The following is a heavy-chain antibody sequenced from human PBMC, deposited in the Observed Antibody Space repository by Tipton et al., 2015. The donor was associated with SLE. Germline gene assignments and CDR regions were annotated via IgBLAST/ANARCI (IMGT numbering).Heavy chain of an antibody. CDR3: ARSSPLQVYDY. CDR1: GYSISTGYF. D-gene: IGHD6-6*01. Sequence: TLSLTCAISGYSISTGYFWGWIRQSPGKGLEWIGEITHIGSTNYNPSLKSRVTISADTSKNQFSLKLNSVTAADTAVYYCARSSPLQVYDYWGQGTLVTVSS. V-gene: IGHV4-38-2*01. J-gene: IGHJ4*02. CDR2: ITHIGST.